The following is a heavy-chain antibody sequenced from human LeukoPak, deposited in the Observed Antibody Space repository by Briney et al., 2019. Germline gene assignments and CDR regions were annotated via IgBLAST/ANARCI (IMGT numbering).Heavy chain of an antibody. J-gene: IGHJ4*02. D-gene: IGHD3-22*01. Sequence: ASEKVSCKVSGYTLTELSMHWVRQAPGKGLEWMGGFDPEDGETIYAQKFQGRVTMTEDTSTDTAYMELSSLRSEDTAVYYCATDAGYYDSSGYYHPFDYWGQGTLGTVSS. V-gene: IGHV1-24*01. CDR3: ATDAGYYDSSGYYHPFDY. CDR1: GYTLTELS. CDR2: FDPEDGET.